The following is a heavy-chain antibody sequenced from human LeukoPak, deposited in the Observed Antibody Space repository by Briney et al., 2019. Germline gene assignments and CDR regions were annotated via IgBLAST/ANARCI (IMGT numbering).Heavy chain of an antibody. D-gene: IGHD2-15*01. J-gene: IGHJ5*02. CDR3: ARVGCTGGRCTGNWFDP. CDR1: GYTFTSFG. V-gene: IGHV1-18*01. Sequence: ASVKVSCKASGYTFTSFGFSWVRQAPGQGLDWMGWISGYNGNSEYAQRFQGRVSMTTDTSTSTAYMELRSLRSDDTAVYYCARVGCTGGRCTGNWFDPWGQGTPVTVSS. CDR2: ISGYNGNS.